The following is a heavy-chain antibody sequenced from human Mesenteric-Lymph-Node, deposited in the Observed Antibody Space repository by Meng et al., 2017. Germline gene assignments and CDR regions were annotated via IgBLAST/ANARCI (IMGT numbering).Heavy chain of an antibody. V-gene: IGHV1-2*02. Sequence: GRLVQSGAEVKKPGSSGKVSCKASGGTFSSYAISWVRQAPGQGLEWMGWINPNSGGTNYAQKFQGRVTMTRDTSTSTVYMELSSLRSEDTAVYYCARVDYSNYFSMGYWGQGTLVTVSS. CDR2: INPNSGGT. D-gene: IGHD4-11*01. CDR3: ARVDYSNYFSMGY. J-gene: IGHJ4*02. CDR1: GGTFSSYA.